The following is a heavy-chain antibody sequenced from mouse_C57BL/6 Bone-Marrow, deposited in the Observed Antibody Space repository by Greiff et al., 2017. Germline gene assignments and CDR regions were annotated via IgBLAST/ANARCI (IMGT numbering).Heavy chain of an antibody. CDR3: ARDCGSSPWFAY. V-gene: IGHV1-81*01. CDR1: GYTFTSYG. CDR2: IYPSSGNT. D-gene: IGHD1-1*01. Sequence: QVQLKQSGAELARPGASVKLSCKASGYTFTSYGISWVKQRTGQGLEWIVEIYPSSGNTYYNEKFKGKATLTADKSSSTAYMELRSLTAEDSAVYFCARDCGSSPWFAYWGQGTLVTVSA. J-gene: IGHJ3*01.